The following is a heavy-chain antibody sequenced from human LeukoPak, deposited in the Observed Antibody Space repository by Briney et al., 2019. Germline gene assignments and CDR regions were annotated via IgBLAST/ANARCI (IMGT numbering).Heavy chain of an antibody. CDR2: IWYDGSNK. V-gene: IGHV3-33*01. J-gene: IGHJ4*02. Sequence: GGSLRLSCAASGFTFSSYGMHWVRQGPGKGLEWVAVIWYDGSNKYYGDSVKGRFTISRDNSKNTLYLQMNSLRAEDTAVYYCARGWQHFDYWGQGTLVTVSS. CDR3: ARGWQHFDY. D-gene: IGHD6-13*01. CDR1: GFTFSSYG.